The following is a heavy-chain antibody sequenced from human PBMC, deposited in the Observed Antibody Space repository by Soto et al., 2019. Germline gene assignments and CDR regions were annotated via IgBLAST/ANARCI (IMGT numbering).Heavy chain of an antibody. CDR3: ARRAETNGWNGFGADKYYFDF. Sequence: ASVKVSCKASGYTFTSYDIYWVRQATGQGLEWMGWMNPNTGNSGYAQKFQGRVTVASDTSINTVHMELSSLRSEDTAVYYCARRAETNGWNGFGADKYYFDFWGQGTLVTVSS. J-gene: IGHJ4*02. CDR2: MNPNTGNS. V-gene: IGHV1-8*01. CDR1: GYTFTSYD. D-gene: IGHD1-1*01.